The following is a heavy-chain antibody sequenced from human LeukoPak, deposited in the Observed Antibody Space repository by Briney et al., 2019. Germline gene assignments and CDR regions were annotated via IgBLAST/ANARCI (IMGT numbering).Heavy chain of an antibody. Sequence: PSETLSLTCTVSGGSISSSSYYWGWIRQPPGKGLEWIGSIYYNGSTYYNPSLKSRVTISVDTSKNQFSLKLSSVTAADTAVYYCARAALGSGSYRYWGQGTLVTVSS. V-gene: IGHV4-39*01. D-gene: IGHD3-10*01. J-gene: IGHJ4*02. CDR2: IYYNGST. CDR3: ARAALGSGSYRY. CDR1: GGSISSSSYY.